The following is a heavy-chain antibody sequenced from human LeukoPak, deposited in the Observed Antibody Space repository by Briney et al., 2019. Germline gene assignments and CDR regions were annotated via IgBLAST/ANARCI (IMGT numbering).Heavy chain of an antibody. Sequence: SETLSLTCTVSGGSISSYYWSWIRQPAGKGLEWIGRIYTSGSTNYNPSLKSRVTISVDTSKNQFSLKLSSVTAADTAVYYCARGELVGATNYYYYMDVWGKGTTVTVSS. CDR2: IYTSGST. D-gene: IGHD1-26*01. J-gene: IGHJ6*03. V-gene: IGHV4-4*07. CDR3: ARGELVGATNYYYYMDV. CDR1: GGSISSYY.